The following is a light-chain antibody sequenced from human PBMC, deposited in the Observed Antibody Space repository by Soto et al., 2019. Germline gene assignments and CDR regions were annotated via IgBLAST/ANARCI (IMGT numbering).Light chain of an antibody. CDR1: QTVNNNY. CDR3: QQYGGSAPWT. Sequence: EIVLTQPPGPLSVSPGDRVTLSCRASQTVNNNYFAWYQQKPGQAPRLLIYGASTPATGTPARFSGSGSGTHFTLSASRLEPEDFAVFYCQQYGGSAPWTFGPGTKVDMK. CDR2: GAS. J-gene: IGKJ1*01. V-gene: IGKV3-20*01.